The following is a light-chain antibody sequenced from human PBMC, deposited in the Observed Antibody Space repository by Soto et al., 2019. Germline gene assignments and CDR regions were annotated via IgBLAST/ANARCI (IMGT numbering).Light chain of an antibody. CDR3: QQSYSTPRA. J-gene: IGKJ1*01. V-gene: IGKV1-39*01. Sequence: DIQMTQSPSSLYASVGDRVTITCRASQSISSYLNWYQQKPGKAPKLVIYAASSLQSGVPSRFSGSGSGTDFTLTISSLQPEDFATYYCQQSYSTPRAFGQGTKVEIK. CDR2: AAS. CDR1: QSISSY.